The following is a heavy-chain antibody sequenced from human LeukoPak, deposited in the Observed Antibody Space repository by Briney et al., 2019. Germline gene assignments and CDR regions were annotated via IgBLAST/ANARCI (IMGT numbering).Heavy chain of an antibody. CDR1: GYSLTNQY. V-gene: IGHV4-34*01. CDR3: VGGQGAVHP. J-gene: IGHJ5*02. D-gene: IGHD1-26*01. CDR2: IRHTGST. Sequence: PSETLSLTCAVHGYSLTNQYWIWIRQPPGKGLEWIGEIRHTGSTHYNPSFKSRVTISEDTSKNQFFLNLTSVPAGDTAVYYGVGGQGAVHPWGQGILVTVSS.